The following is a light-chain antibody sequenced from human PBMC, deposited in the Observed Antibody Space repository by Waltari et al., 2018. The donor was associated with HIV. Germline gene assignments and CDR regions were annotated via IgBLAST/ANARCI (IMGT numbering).Light chain of an antibody. J-gene: IGLJ2*01. CDR1: DSDFGYGNF. Sequence: SVVTQPASVSGFPGQSVTISCTGTDSDFGYGNFVSWYQQHPGKAPKVILFEVDSGASGVDDRFSGSKSGNTASLTISGLRTEDEANYYCSSFTKDFTVIFGGGTKVTIL. CDR3: SSFTKDFTVI. CDR2: EVD. V-gene: IGLV2-14*03.